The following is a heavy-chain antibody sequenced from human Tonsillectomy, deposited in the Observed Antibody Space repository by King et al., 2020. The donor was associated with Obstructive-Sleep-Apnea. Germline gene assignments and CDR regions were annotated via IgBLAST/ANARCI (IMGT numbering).Heavy chain of an antibody. CDR2: INTNTGNP. J-gene: IGHJ4*02. D-gene: IGHD5-12*01. V-gene: IGHV7-4-1*02. Sequence: QLVQSGSELKKPGASVKVSCKASGYTFTTYAMNWVRQAPGQGLEWVGWINTNTGNPTYAQGFTGRFVFSLDTSVSTAYLQISSLKAEDSAVYYCARDNPRYSGYDEIDTFDYWGQGTLVTVSS. CDR3: ARDNPRYSGYDEIDTFDY. CDR1: GYTFTTYA.